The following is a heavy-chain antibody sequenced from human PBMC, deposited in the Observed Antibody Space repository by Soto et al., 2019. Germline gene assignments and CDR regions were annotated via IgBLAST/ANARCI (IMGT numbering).Heavy chain of an antibody. CDR3: ARERKFDFWRKGLDV. D-gene: IGHD3-3*01. CDR1: GYTFTTYD. CDR2: MEPNSGST. J-gene: IGHJ6*02. Sequence: QAQLVQSGAEVRKPGSSVKVSCKASGYTFTTYDINGVRQAPGQGLEWLGWMEPNSGSTGYAQNFQGRITMTRNITRNTAHMELSSLQSEDTAVYYCARERKFDFWRKGLDVWGQGTTFTVSS. V-gene: IGHV1-8*02.